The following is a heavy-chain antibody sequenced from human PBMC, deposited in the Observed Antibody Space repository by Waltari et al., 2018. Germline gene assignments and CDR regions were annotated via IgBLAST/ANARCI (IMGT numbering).Heavy chain of an antibody. CDR3: AKVDRFHVCGGDCYSNSFDY. D-gene: IGHD2-21*02. V-gene: IGHV3-23*01. J-gene: IGHJ4*02. Sequence: EVQLLESGGGLVQPGGSLRLSCAASGFTFSSYAMSWVRQAPGKGLEWVSAISGSGGSTYYADSVKGRFTISRDNSKNTLYLQMNSLRAEDTAVYYCAKVDRFHVCGGDCYSNSFDYWGQGTLVTVSS. CDR1: GFTFSSYA. CDR2: ISGSGGST.